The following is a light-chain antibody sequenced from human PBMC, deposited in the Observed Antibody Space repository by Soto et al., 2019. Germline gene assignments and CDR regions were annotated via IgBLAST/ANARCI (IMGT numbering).Light chain of an antibody. V-gene: IGLV1-47*01. J-gene: IGLJ3*02. CDR3: AALDDSLNGPV. CDR1: RSNIGRNF. Sequence: QSVLTQSPSASGTPGQRVTISCSGSRSNIGRNFAYWYQHVPGTAPRLLIQRNNERPSGVPDRFSGSKSGTSVSLAISGLRSEDGATYYLAALDDSLNGPVFGGGTKLTVL. CDR2: RNN.